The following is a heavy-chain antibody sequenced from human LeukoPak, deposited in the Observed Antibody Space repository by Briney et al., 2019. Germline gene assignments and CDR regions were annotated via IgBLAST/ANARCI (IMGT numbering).Heavy chain of an antibody. Sequence: GGSLRLSCAASGFTFDDYGMSWVRQAPGKGLEWVSGINWNGGSTGYADSVKGRFTISRDNAKNSLYLQMNSLRAEDTALYYCARAPFYDFWSGALGAFDIWGQGTMVTVSS. CDR1: GFTFDDYG. D-gene: IGHD3-3*01. CDR2: INWNGGST. V-gene: IGHV3-20*04. CDR3: ARAPFYDFWSGALGAFDI. J-gene: IGHJ3*02.